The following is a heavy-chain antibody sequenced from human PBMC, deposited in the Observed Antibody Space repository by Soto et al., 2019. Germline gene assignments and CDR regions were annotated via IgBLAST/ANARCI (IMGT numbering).Heavy chain of an antibody. CDR3: AREEMATQVLDY. J-gene: IGHJ4*02. D-gene: IGHD5-12*01. V-gene: IGHV3-23*01. CDR1: GFTFSSYA. CDR2: ISGRGGST. Sequence: PGGSLRISCAASGFTFSSYAMTWVRQAPGKGLEWVSAISGRGGSTFYADSVKGRFTISRDNSKNTLYLQMNSLRSEDTAVYYCAREEMATQVLDYWGQGTLVTVSS.